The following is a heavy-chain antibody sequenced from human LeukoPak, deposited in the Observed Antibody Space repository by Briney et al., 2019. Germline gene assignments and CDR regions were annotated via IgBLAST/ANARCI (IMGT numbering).Heavy chain of an antibody. D-gene: IGHD6-25*01. CDR2: INTNTGNP. CDR1: GYTFTSYG. J-gene: IGHJ5*02. CDR3: ARTFLAGSFDP. Sequence: ASLKVSCKASGYTFTSYGISWVRQAPGQGLEWMGWINTNTGNPTYAQGFTGRFVFSLDTSVSTAYLQISSLKAEDTAVYYCARTFLAGSFDPWGQGTLVTVSS. V-gene: IGHV7-4-1*02.